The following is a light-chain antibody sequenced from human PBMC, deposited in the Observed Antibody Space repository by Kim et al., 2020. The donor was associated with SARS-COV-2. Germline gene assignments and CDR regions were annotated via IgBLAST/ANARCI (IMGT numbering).Light chain of an antibody. Sequence: SVGDSVSITCQASQDIRKFLNWYQHKPGKAPELLISDASTLRTGVPSRFSGSASGTHFTFTISNLQPEDIATYYCQQYNNLQAITFGQGTRLEIK. CDR3: QQYNNLQAIT. J-gene: IGKJ5*01. V-gene: IGKV1-33*01. CDR2: DAS. CDR1: QDIRKF.